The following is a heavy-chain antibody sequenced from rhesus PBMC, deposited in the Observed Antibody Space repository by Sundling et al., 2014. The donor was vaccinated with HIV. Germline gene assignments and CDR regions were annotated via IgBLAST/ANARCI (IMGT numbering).Heavy chain of an antibody. Sequence: QVQLVQSGAEVKKPGASVKLSCKASGYNFTSYSINWVRQAPGQGLEWMGGINPSSGNTGYAQRFQGRVTMTRDTSTSTAYMDLSSLRSEDTAVYYCARDLGYCSGGVCYGYGLDSWGQGVVVTVSS. J-gene: IGHJ6*01. CDR1: GYNFTSYS. CDR3: ARDLGYCSGGVCYGYGLDS. V-gene: IGHV1-200*01. D-gene: IGHD2-8*01. CDR2: INPSSGNT.